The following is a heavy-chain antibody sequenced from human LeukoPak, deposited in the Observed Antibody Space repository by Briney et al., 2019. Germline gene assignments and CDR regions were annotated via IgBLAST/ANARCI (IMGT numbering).Heavy chain of an antibody. V-gene: IGHV3-23*01. CDR2: ISGSGGVT. J-gene: IGHJ4*02. CDR3: AKDRAYPNDVFDV. Sequence: GGSLRLSCAVSGFTLTTYAMSWVRQAPGKGLEWVSAISGSGGVTWYADSVKGRFSISRDTSKNTLFLQMNSLRADDTALYYCAKDRAYPNDVFDVWGQGTLVTVSS. CDR1: GFTLTTYA. D-gene: IGHD2-21*01.